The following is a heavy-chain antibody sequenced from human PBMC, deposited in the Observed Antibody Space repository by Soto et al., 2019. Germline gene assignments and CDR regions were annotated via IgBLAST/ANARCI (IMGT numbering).Heavy chain of an antibody. Sequence: QVQLVQSGAEVKKPGASVKISCKASGYTFTRYTMNWVRQAPGQRLEWMGWINPDNGNTKSSQKFQDRVIITRYISASTSYMALSSLRYEDTAVYYCARGIATGQLDNWGQGTLVTVSS. J-gene: IGHJ4*02. D-gene: IGHD2-2*01. CDR3: ARGIATGQLDN. V-gene: IGHV1-3*01. CDR2: INPDNGNT. CDR1: GYTFTRYT.